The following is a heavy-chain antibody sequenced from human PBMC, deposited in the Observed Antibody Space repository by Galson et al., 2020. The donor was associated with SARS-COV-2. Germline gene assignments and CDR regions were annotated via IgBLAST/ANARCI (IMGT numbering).Heavy chain of an antibody. D-gene: IGHD6-13*01. CDR2: IWYDGSKK. CDR1: GFTFRSYG. Sequence: GGSLRLSCAASGFTFRSYGMHWVRQAPGKGLEWVAVIWYDGSKKYYADFVKGRFTISRDNSKNTLYLQMNSLRAEDTALFYCAREAEVTAAGNSLDYWGQGTLVTVSS. V-gene: IGHV3-33*01. CDR3: AREAEVTAAGNSLDY. J-gene: IGHJ4*02.